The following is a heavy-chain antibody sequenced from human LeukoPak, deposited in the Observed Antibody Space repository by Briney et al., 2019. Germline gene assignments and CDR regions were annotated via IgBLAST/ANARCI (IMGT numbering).Heavy chain of an antibody. CDR1: GFSFSSFA. CDR2: ISHDGSNK. V-gene: IGHV3-30-3*02. Sequence: GGSLRLSCAASGFSFSSFAMHWVRQAPGKGLGWVAVISHDGSNKYYADSVKGRFTISRDNSENTLYLQMNSLRAEDAAVYYCAKIPTYYDFWSGLTFDYWGQGTLVTVSS. D-gene: IGHD3-3*01. J-gene: IGHJ4*02. CDR3: AKIPTYYDFWSGLTFDY.